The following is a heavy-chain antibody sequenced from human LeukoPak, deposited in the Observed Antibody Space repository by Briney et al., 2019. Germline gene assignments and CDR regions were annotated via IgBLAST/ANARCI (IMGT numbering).Heavy chain of an antibody. Sequence: PGGSLRLSCAASGFTFSTYGMHWVCQAPGKGLEWVAFIRSDGSNKYYADSMKGRFTISRDNSKNTLYLQMNSLRAEDTAVYYCAKETRFGNFDWGQGTLVTVSS. V-gene: IGHV3-30*02. J-gene: IGHJ4*02. CDR2: IRSDGSNK. D-gene: IGHD3-10*01. CDR1: GFTFSTYG. CDR3: AKETRFGNFD.